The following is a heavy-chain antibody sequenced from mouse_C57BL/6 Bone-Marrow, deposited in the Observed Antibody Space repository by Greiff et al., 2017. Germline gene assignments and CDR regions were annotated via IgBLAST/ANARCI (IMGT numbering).Heavy chain of an antibody. CDR1: GYSFTGYY. V-gene: IGHV1-31*01. Sequence: VQLQQSGPELVKPGASVKISCKASGYSFTGYYMHWVKQSHGNILDWIGYIYPYNGVSSYNQKFQGKATLTVDKSSSTAYMELRSLTSEDSAVYSCARGCGLRRLYYFDYWGRGTTLTVSS. CDR2: IYPYNGVS. J-gene: IGHJ2*01. CDR3: ARGCGLRRLYYFDY. D-gene: IGHD2-2*01.